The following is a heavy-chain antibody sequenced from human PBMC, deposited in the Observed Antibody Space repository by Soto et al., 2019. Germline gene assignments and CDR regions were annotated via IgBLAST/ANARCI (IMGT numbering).Heavy chain of an antibody. V-gene: IGHV4-59*01. CDR1: GGSISDFY. CDR3: ASGGGYDFRSSQVHAIDV. D-gene: IGHD3-3*01. Sequence: SETLSLTCNVSGGSISDFYWSWIRQSPGKRLEWIGYLYYTGSTNYNPALKSRVTISLDTSKNQFSLKVRSVTAADTAVYYCASGGGYDFRSSQVHAIDVWGQGTTVTVSS. CDR2: LYYTGST. J-gene: IGHJ6*02.